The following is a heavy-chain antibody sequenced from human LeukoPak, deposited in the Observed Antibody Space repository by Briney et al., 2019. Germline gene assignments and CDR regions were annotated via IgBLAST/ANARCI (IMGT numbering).Heavy chain of an antibody. Sequence: PGGSLRLSCAASGFTFSRYEMNWVRQAPGKGLEWISYISGSGYTIYYADSVKGRFTISRDNAKNSLYLQMNSLRAEDTAVYHCARAPLVLQYRWWFDPWGQGTLVIVSS. CDR3: ARAPLVLQYRWWFDP. D-gene: IGHD5-24*01. CDR2: ISGSGYTI. CDR1: GFTFSRYE. J-gene: IGHJ5*02. V-gene: IGHV3-48*03.